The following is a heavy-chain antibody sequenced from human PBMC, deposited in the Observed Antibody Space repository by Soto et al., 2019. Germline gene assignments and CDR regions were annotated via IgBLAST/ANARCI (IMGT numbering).Heavy chain of an antibody. V-gene: IGHV4-39*01. CDR3: ARLNYGSESYNWFDP. CDR1: SVSIYSGSFH. Sequence: SETLSLTCTVSSVSIYSGSFHWGWIRQPPGKGLEWIGSINFSGSTYYNPSLKSRVTISVDTSKNQFSLNLRSVTAADTAVYYCARLNYGSESYNWFDPWGQGTLVTVSS. J-gene: IGHJ5*02. CDR2: INFSGST. D-gene: IGHD3-10*01.